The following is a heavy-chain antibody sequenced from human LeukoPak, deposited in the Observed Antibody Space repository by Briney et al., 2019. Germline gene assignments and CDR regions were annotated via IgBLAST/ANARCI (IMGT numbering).Heavy chain of an antibody. D-gene: IGHD6-19*01. V-gene: IGHV3-74*01. CDR3: ARGEEQWLATYFDY. CDR2: INSDGSST. CDR1: GFTFSSYW. Sequence: GGSLRLSCAASGFTFSSYWMHWVRQAPGKGLVWVSRINSDGSSTSYADSVKGRFTISRDNAKNTLYLQMNSLRAGDTAVYYCARGEEQWLATYFDYWGQGTLVTVSS. J-gene: IGHJ4*02.